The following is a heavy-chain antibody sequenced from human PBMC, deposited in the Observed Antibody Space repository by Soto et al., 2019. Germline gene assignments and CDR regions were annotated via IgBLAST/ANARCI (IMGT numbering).Heavy chain of an antibody. V-gene: IGHV3-15*01. CDR3: TTAKLRYFEPDAFDI. CDR1: GVTGVTFSNAL. J-gene: IGHJ3*02. Sequence: PGGSLRLSCAASGVTGVTFSNALMSWVRQAPGKGLEWVGRIKSKTDGGTTDYAAPVKGRFTISRDDSKNTLYLQMNSLKTEDTAVYYCTTAKLRYFEPDAFDIWGQGTMVTVSS. D-gene: IGHD3-9*01. CDR2: IKSKTDGGTT.